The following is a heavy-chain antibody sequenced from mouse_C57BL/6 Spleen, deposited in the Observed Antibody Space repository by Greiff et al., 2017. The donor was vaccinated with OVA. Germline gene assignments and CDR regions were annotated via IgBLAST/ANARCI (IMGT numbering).Heavy chain of an antibody. CDR1: GFTFSDYY. Sequence: EVQRVESEGGLVQPGSSMKLSCTASGFTFSDYYMAWVRQVPEKGLEWVANINYDGSSTYYLDSLKSRFIISRDNAKNILYLQMSSLKSEDTATYYCARDAGDAMDYWGQGTSVTVSS. CDR3: ARDAGDAMDY. CDR2: INYDGSST. V-gene: IGHV5-16*01. J-gene: IGHJ4*01.